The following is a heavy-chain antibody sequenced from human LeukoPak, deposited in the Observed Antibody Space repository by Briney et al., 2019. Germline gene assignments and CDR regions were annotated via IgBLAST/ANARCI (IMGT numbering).Heavy chain of an antibody. Sequence: ASVKVSCKASGYTFTGYYMHWVRQAPGQGLGWMGWINPNSGGTNYAQKFQGRVTMTRDTSISTAYMELSRLTSDDTAVYYCASPARAAADPTFDYWGQGTLVTVSS. CDR3: ASPARAAADPTFDY. CDR2: INPNSGGT. V-gene: IGHV1-2*02. J-gene: IGHJ4*02. CDR1: GYTFTGYY. D-gene: IGHD6-13*01.